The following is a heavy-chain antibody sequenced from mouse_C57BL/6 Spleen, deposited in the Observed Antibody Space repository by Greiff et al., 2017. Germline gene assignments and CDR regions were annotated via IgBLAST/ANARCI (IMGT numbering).Heavy chain of an antibody. Sequence: VKLMESGAELVRPGTSVKMSCKASGYTFTNYWIGWAKQRPGHGLEWIGDIYPGGGYTNYNEKFKGKATLTADKSSSTAYMQFSSLTSEDSAIYYCARRTAQATYDYWGQGTTLTVSS. J-gene: IGHJ2*01. D-gene: IGHD3-2*02. CDR1: GYTFTNYW. CDR2: IYPGGGYT. V-gene: IGHV1-63*01. CDR3: ARRTAQATYDY.